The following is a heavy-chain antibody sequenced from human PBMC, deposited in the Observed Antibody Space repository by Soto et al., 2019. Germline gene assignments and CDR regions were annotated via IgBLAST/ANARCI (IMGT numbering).Heavy chain of an antibody. J-gene: IGHJ6*03. CDR3: ARGAYYDFWSGYSDSYYMDV. D-gene: IGHD3-3*01. Sequence: SETLSLTCAVYGGSFSGYYWSWIRQPPGKGLEWIGEINHSGSTNYNPSLKSRVTISVDTSKDQFSLKLSSVTAADTAVYYCARGAYYDFWSGYSDSYYMDVWGKGTTVTVSS. V-gene: IGHV4-34*01. CDR1: GGSFSGYY. CDR2: INHSGST.